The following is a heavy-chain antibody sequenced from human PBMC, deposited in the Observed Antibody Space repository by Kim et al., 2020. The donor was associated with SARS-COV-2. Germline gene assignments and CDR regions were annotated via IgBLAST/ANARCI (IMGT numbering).Heavy chain of an antibody. CDR3: AREEHIVVVTAIPSAFDI. D-gene: IGHD2-21*02. J-gene: IGHJ3*02. V-gene: IGHV1-69*04. Sequence: GRVTITADKSTSTAYMELSSLRSEDTAVYYCAREEHIVVVTAIPSAFDIWGQGTMVTVSS.